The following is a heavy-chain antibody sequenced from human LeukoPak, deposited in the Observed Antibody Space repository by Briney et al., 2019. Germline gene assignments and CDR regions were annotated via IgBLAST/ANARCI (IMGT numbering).Heavy chain of an antibody. D-gene: IGHD3-10*01. CDR3: ARSARLLWSGELPDY. J-gene: IGHJ4*02. V-gene: IGHV3-23*01. CDR1: GFTFSSYA. CDR2: ISGSGGST. Sequence: GGSLRLSCAASGFTFSSYAMNWVRQAPGKGLEWVSAISGSGGSTYYADSVKGRFTISRDNSKNTLYLQMNSLRAEDTAVYYCARSARLLWSGELPDYWGQGTLVTVSS.